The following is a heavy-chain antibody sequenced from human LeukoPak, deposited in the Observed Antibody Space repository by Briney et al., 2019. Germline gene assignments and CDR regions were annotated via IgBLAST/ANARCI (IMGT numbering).Heavy chain of an antibody. V-gene: IGHV3-48*01. Sequence: PGGSLRLSCAASGFTFSSYSMNWVRQAPGKGLEWVSYISSSSSTIYYADSVKGRFTISRDNSKNTLYLQMNSLRAEDTAVYYCASARITIFGVVTDAFDIWGQGTMVTVSS. D-gene: IGHD3-3*01. J-gene: IGHJ3*02. CDR2: ISSSSSTI. CDR1: GFTFSSYS. CDR3: ASARITIFGVVTDAFDI.